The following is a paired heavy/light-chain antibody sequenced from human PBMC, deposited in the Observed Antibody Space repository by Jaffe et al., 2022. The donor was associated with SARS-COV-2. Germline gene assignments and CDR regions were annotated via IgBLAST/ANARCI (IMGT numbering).Light chain of an antibody. Sequence: QSVLTQPPSASGTPGQRVTISCSGSNSNIGSNSVNWYQQLPGTAPKFLIHSNNQRPSGVPGRFSGSKSGTSAYLAISGLQSEDEADYYCAAWDDNLNGYVFGTGTKVTVL. CDR2: SNN. CDR3: AAWDDNLNGYV. J-gene: IGLJ1*01. CDR1: NSNIGSNS. V-gene: IGLV1-44*01.
Heavy chain of an antibody. CDR2: IDDKGGSA. D-gene: IGHD1-1*01. V-gene: IGHV3-64*01. J-gene: IGHJ6*02. CDR1: GFTFNDFA. Sequence: EVQLAESGGGLVQPGGSLRLSCSASGFTFNDFAMHWVRQAPGKGLEFVSAIDDKGGSAFYSNSVKGRFNISRDNSKNMLFLHMGSLRTEDMAVYYCARNWHMDVWGQGTTVTVSS. CDR3: ARNWHMDV.